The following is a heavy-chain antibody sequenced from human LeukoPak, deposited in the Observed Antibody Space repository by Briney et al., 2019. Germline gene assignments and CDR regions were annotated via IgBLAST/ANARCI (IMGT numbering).Heavy chain of an antibody. V-gene: IGHV3-23*01. CDR2: ISESGRD. CDR1: GFTFNINT. D-gene: IGHD5-12*01. Sequence: GGPLRLSCAVSGFTFNINTMSWLRQAPGKGLEWVSVISESGRDYYTDSVKGRFTISRDNSKNTLYLQMNSLTAEDTATYYCAKSGYNGHDRPHWGLGTLVTVSS. J-gene: IGHJ4*02. CDR3: AKSGYNGHDRPH.